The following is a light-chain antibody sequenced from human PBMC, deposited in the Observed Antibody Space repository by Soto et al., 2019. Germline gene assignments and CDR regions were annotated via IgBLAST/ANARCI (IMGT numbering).Light chain of an antibody. J-gene: IGKJ1*01. CDR2: GAS. CDR3: QQYNQWPPWT. V-gene: IGKV3-20*01. CDR1: QSVSSSY. Sequence: EIVLTQSPGTLSLSPGERATLSCRASQSVSSSYLAWYQQKPGQAPRLLIYGASSRATGIPDRFSGSGSGTDFTLTISRLQSEDFAVYYCQQYNQWPPWTFGQGTKVDIK.